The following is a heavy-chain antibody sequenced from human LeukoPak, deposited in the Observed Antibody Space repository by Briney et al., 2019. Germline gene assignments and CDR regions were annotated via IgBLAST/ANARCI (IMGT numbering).Heavy chain of an antibody. Sequence: PSETLSLTCAVYGGSFSGYYWGWIRQPPGKGLEWIGSIYHSGSTYYNPSLKSRVTISVDTSKNQFSLKLSSVTAADTAVYYCARTASGFDPFDYWGQGTLVTVSS. J-gene: IGHJ4*02. V-gene: IGHV4-38-2*01. CDR1: GGSFSGYY. D-gene: IGHD5-12*01. CDR2: IYHSGST. CDR3: ARTASGFDPFDY.